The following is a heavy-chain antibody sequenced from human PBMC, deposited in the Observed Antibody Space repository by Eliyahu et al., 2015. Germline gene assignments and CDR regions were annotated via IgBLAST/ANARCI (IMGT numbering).Heavy chain of an antibody. CDR3: ARAHLFLTWLDAFDI. D-gene: IGHD2-21*01. Sequence: EVQLVESGGGLVQPGGSLXLSCAXXGFTFSSYWXSWVRQAPGKGLEWVANIKQDGSEKYYVDSVKGRFTISRDNAKNSLYLQMNSLRAEDTAVYYCARAHLFLTWLDAFDIWGQGTMVTVSS. CDR1: GFTFSSYW. CDR2: IKQDGSEK. V-gene: IGHV3-7*05. J-gene: IGHJ3*02.